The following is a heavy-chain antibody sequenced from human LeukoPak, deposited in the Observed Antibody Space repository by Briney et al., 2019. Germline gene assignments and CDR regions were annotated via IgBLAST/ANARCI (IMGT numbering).Heavy chain of an antibody. CDR1: GFTFSDYY. D-gene: IGHD1-26*01. V-gene: IGHV3-11*01. CDR2: ISSSSSTI. J-gene: IGHJ2*01. Sequence: GGSLRLSCAASGFTFSDYYMSWIRQAPGKGLEWVSYISSSSSTIYYADSVKGRFTISRDNAKNSLYLQMNSLRAEDTAVYYCAREDWSSGSYYSWYFDLWGRGTLVTVSS. CDR3: AREDWSSGSYYSWYFDL.